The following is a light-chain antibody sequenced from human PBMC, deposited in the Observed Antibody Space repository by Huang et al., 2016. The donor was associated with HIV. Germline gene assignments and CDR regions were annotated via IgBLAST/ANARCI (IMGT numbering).Light chain of an antibody. V-gene: IGKV3-11*01. CDR1: QSLDTY. J-gene: IGKJ2*01. CDR2: DTS. Sequence: EIVLTQSPATLSLSPGKRATLSYRASQSLDTYLGWYQQKPGQPPSLLIYDTSNRAAGIPARFSGGGSGTDFTLTITSLEPEDFAVYYCHHRTGWPRPFGQGTKLEI. CDR3: HHRTGWPRP.